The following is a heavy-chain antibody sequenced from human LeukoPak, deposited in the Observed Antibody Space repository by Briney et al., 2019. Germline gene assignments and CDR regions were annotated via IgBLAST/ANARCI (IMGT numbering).Heavy chain of an antibody. J-gene: IGHJ4*02. CDR1: GFTFSTYS. D-gene: IGHD3-9*01. CDR3: ARDCDILTGYYNFFDY. CDR2: ISSRSTTI. Sequence: GGSLRLSCAASGFTFSTYSMNWVRQAPGKGLEWVSYISSRSTTIHYADSVKGRFTISRDNAKNSLDLQMNSLRAEDTAVYYCARDCDILTGYYNFFDYWGQGTLVTVSS. V-gene: IGHV3-48*01.